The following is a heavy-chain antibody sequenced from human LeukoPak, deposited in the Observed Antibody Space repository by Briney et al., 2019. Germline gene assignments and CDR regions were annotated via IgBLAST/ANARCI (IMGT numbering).Heavy chain of an antibody. Sequence: GGSLRLSCAASGFTFSSYAMHWVRQAPGKGLEWVAVISYDGSNKYYADSVKGRFTISRDNSKNTLYLQMNSLRAEDTAVYYCARVLESITMVRGVKIDHSYYFDYWGQGTLVTVSS. D-gene: IGHD3-10*01. V-gene: IGHV3-30-3*01. CDR2: ISYDGSNK. J-gene: IGHJ4*02. CDR3: ARVLESITMVRGVKIDHSYYFDY. CDR1: GFTFSSYA.